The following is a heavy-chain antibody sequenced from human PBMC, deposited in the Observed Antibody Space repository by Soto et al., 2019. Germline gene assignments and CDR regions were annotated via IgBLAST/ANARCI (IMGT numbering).Heavy chain of an antibody. CDR2: ISSSSSYI. J-gene: IGHJ3*02. CDR1: GFTFSSYS. D-gene: IGHD2-21*01. CDR3: ARGIYSGADDAFDI. V-gene: IGHV3-21*01. Sequence: GWSLRLSCASSGFTFSSYSMNWVRQAPGKGLEWVSSISSSSSYIYYADSVKGRFTISRDNAKNSLYLQMNSLRAEDTAVYYCARGIYSGADDAFDIWGQGTMVTVSS.